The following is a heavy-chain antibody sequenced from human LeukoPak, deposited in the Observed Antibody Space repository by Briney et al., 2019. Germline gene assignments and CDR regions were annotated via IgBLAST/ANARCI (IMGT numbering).Heavy chain of an antibody. CDR3: ARRSGGYSSSWYVDYFDY. J-gene: IGHJ4*02. V-gene: IGHV3-30*03. D-gene: IGHD6-13*01. CDR1: GFTFSSYG. CDR2: ISYDGSNK. Sequence: PGGSLRLSCAASGFTFSSYGMHWVRQAPGKGLEWVAVISYDGSNKYYADSVKGRFTISRDNSKNTLYLQMNSLRAEDTAVYYCARRSGGYSSSWYVDYFDYWGQGTLVTVSS.